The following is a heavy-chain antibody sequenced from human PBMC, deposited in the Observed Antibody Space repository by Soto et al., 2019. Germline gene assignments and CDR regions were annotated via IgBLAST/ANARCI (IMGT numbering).Heavy chain of an antibody. Sequence: GGSLRLSCAASGFTFISYAMSWVRQAPGKGLEWVSAISGSGGSTYYADSVKGRFTISRDNSKNTLYLQMNSLRAEDTAVYYCAKYGDRGYSYGLKLYYYGMDVWGQGTTVTVSS. D-gene: IGHD5-18*01. J-gene: IGHJ6*02. CDR1: GFTFISYA. V-gene: IGHV3-23*01. CDR3: AKYGDRGYSYGLKLYYYGMDV. CDR2: ISGSGGST.